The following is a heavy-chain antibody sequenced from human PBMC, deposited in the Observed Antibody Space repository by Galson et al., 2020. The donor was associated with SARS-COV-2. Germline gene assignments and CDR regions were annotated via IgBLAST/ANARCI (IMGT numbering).Heavy chain of an antibody. CDR1: GGSISSHY. J-gene: IGHJ5*02. CDR3: ARYTGWFDP. V-gene: IGHV4-59*11. D-gene: IGHD1-1*01. Sequence: SETLSLTCTVSGGSISSHYCSWIRQPPGKGLEWIGYIYYSGSTKYNPSLKSRVTISVDTSKNQFSLKLNSVTAADTAVYYCARYTGWFDPWGQGTLVTVSS. CDR2: IYYSGST.